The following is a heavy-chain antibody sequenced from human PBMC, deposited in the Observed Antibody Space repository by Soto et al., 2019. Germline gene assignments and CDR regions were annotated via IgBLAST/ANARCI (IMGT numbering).Heavy chain of an antibody. CDR2: INPNNGGT. CDR1: GYSFTDYY. Sequence: QVQLVQSGTEVKKPGASVKVACKAFGYSFTDYYIHWVRQAPGQGLEWLGWINPNNGGTDYAQKFRDWVTITRDTSISTAYMALKRLRSDDTAVYYCAIAIPSSGWSPFDYWGQGTLVTVSS. D-gene: IGHD6-13*01. J-gene: IGHJ4*02. V-gene: IGHV1-2*04. CDR3: AIAIPSSGWSPFDY.